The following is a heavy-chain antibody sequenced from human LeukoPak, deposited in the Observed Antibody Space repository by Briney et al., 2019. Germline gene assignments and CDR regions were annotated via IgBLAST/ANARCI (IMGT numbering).Heavy chain of an antibody. CDR2: IYHSGST. V-gene: IGHV4-38-2*01. Sequence: SETLSLTCAVSGYSISSGYYCGWIRQPPGRGLEWIGSIYHSGSTYYNPSLKSRVTISVDTSKNQFSLKLSSVTAGDTAVYYCARHKTRYCSGGSCYPDAFDSWGQGTMVTVSS. D-gene: IGHD2-15*01. CDR3: ARHKTRYCSGGSCYPDAFDS. J-gene: IGHJ3*02. CDR1: GYSISSGYY.